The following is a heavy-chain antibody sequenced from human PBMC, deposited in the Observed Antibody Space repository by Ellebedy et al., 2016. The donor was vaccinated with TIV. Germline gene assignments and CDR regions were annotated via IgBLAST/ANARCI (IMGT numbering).Heavy chain of an antibody. Sequence: GESLKISCAASRFTFSSYSMNWVRQAPGKGLEWVSYISSSSSTIYYADSVKGRFTISRDNAKNSLYLQMNSLRDEDTAVYYCARDPPSYDSSGYYSPGDYWGQGTLVTVSS. J-gene: IGHJ4*02. D-gene: IGHD3-22*01. CDR3: ARDPPSYDSSGYYSPGDY. V-gene: IGHV3-48*02. CDR1: RFTFSSYS. CDR2: ISSSSSTI.